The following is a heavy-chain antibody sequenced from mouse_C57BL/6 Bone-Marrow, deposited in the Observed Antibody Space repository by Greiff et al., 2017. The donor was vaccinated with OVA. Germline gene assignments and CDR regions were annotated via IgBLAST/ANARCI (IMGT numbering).Heavy chain of an antibody. Sequence: VQLLQSGAELAKPGASVKLSCKASGYTFTSYWMHWVKQRPGQGLEWIGYINPSSGYTKYNQKFKDKATLTADKSSSTAYMQLSSLTYEDSAVYYCASWSSGLYAMDYWGQGTSVTVSS. D-gene: IGHD3-2*02. J-gene: IGHJ4*01. CDR3: ASWSSGLYAMDY. CDR1: GYTFTSYW. CDR2: INPSSGYT. V-gene: IGHV1-7*01.